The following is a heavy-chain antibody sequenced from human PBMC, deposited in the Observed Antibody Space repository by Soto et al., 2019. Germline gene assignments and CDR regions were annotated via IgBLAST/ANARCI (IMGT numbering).Heavy chain of an antibody. J-gene: IGHJ6*02. Sequence: PSETLSLTCAGYGGSFSGYYWSWIRQPPGKGLEWIGEINHSGSTNYNPSLKSRVTISVDTSKNQFPLKLSSVTAADTAVYYCARVRTRAGGHSVYGMDVWGQGTTVTVSS. V-gene: IGHV4-34*01. CDR1: GGSFSGYY. CDR3: ARVRTRAGGHSVYGMDV. D-gene: IGHD2-15*01. CDR2: INHSGST.